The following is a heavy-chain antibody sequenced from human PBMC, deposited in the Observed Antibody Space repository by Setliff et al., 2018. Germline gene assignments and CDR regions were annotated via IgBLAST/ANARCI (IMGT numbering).Heavy chain of an antibody. CDR2: IYGGGGNGGRNT. Sequence: PGGSLRLSCVGSGFSFSTYSMAWVRRAPGKGLQWVSGIYGGGGNGGRNTFYADSVKGRFTISRDNSKNTLYLQMNSLRAEDTALYHCAKDRVPDGIWDFDSWGPGSLVTVSS. CDR3: AKDRVPDGIWDFDS. V-gene: IGHV3-23*03. D-gene: IGHD1-20*01. CDR1: GFSFSTYS. J-gene: IGHJ5*01.